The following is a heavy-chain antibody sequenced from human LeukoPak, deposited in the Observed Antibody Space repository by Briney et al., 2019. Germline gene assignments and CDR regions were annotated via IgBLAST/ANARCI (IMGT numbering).Heavy chain of an antibody. V-gene: IGHV3-48*02. CDR2: ISSSSSAI. D-gene: IGHD6-19*01. Sequence: GGSLRLSCAASGFTFSTYNMNWVRQAPGKGLEWVSFISSSSSAIYYADSVKGRFTISRDDAQNSLYLQMNSLRDGDTAVYYCATYSSGWYLVYWGQGTLVTVSS. CDR1: GFTFSTYN. J-gene: IGHJ4*02. CDR3: ATYSSGWYLVY.